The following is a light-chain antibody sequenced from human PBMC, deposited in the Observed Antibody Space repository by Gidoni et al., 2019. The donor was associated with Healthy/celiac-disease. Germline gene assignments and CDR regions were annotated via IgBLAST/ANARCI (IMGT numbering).Light chain of an antibody. J-gene: IGKJ3*01. CDR1: QSISSY. CDR2: VAS. V-gene: IGKV1-39*01. CDR3: QQSYSTLFT. Sequence: DIQMTQSPSSLSASVGDRVTITCRASQSISSYLNWYQQKQGKAPKLLIYVASSLQSGVPSRISGSGSGTDFTLTISSLQPEDFATYYCQQSYSTLFTFGPGTKVDIK.